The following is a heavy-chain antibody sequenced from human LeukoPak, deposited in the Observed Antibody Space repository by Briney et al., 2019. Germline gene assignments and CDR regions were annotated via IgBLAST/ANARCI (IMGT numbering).Heavy chain of an antibody. J-gene: IGHJ4*02. V-gene: IGHV3-23*01. Sequence: GGSLRLSCAASGFTFSSYAMSWVRQAPGKGLEWVSAISGSGGSTYYADSVKGRFTTSRDNSKNTLYLQMNSLRAEDTAVCYCAKVYDYVWGSYRYFDYWGQGTLVTVSS. CDR3: AKVYDYVWGSYRYFDY. D-gene: IGHD3-16*02. CDR1: GFTFSSYA. CDR2: ISGSGGST.